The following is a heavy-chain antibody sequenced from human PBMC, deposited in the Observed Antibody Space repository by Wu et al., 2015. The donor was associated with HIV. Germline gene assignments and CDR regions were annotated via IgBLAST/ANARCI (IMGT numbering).Heavy chain of an antibody. Sequence: QVQLVQSGAEVKKPGASVKVSCKASGYTFMSNGISWVRQAPGQGLEWMGWITTYKGNTNYAQKFQGRVTMTADTSTGTAYMELRSLRSDDTAVYYCANVRRKTITIFGVVMKPRYYYNMDVWGKGTTVTVSS. J-gene: IGHJ6*03. CDR3: ANVRRKTITIFGVVMKPRYYYNMDV. D-gene: IGHD3-3*01. CDR2: ITTYKGNT. CDR1: GYTFMSNG. V-gene: IGHV1-18*01.